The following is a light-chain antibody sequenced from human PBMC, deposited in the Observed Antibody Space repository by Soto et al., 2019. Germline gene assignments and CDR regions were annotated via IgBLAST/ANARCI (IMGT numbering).Light chain of an antibody. CDR3: ATWDDSLKRVV. Sequence: QSVLTQPPSASGTPGQRVTISCSGSSSNIGSETVNWYQHLPGTAPKLLIYLNNQRPPGVPDRFSGSKSDTSASLAISGLQSEDEADYYCATWDDSLKRVVFGGGTKLTVL. CDR2: LNN. V-gene: IGLV1-44*01. CDR1: SSNIGSET. J-gene: IGLJ2*01.